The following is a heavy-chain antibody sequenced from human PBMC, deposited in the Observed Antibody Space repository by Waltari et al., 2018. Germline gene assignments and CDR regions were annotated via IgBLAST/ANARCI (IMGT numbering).Heavy chain of an antibody. CDR2: LIPIFGTA. CDR3: ARGGAVAGTGHYYYGMDV. J-gene: IGHJ6*02. CDR1: GGNLGSHA. Sequence: QVQLVQSGAEVKKPGYEVKVSCKASGGNLGSHAISWVRKAPGPGLEWMGGLIPIFGTANYAQKFQGRVTITTYESTSTAYMELSSLRSEDTAVYYCARGGAVAGTGHYYYGMDVWGQGTTVTVSS. D-gene: IGHD6-19*01. V-gene: IGHV1-69*05.